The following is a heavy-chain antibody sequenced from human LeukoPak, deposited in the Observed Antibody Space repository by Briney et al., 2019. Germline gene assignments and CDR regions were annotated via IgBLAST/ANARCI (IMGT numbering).Heavy chain of an antibody. D-gene: IGHD2-2*02. CDR2: IYTSGST. V-gene: IGHV4-61*02. Sequence: SETLSLTCTVSGGSISSGSYYWSWIRQPAGKGLEWIGRIYTSGSTNYNPSLKSRVTISVDTSKNQFSLKLSSVTAADTAVYYCAGDRYCSSTSCYSYMDVWGKGTTVTVSS. J-gene: IGHJ6*03. CDR1: GGSISSGSYY. CDR3: AGDRYCSSTSCYSYMDV.